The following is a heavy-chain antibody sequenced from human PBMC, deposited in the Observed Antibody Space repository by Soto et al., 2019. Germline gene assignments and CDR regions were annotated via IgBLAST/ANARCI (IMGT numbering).Heavy chain of an antibody. J-gene: IGHJ6*04. D-gene: IGHD2-2*01. CDR2: ISAYNGNT. V-gene: IGHV1-18*01. CDR3: ARPFVVPAAILDYYYGMDV. Sequence: EASVKVSCKASGYTFTSYGISWVRQAPGQGLEWMGWISAYNGNTNYAQKLQGRVTMTTDTSTSTAYMELRSLRSDDTAVNYCARPFVVPAAILDYYYGMDVWGKRTTVTASS. CDR1: GYTFTSYG.